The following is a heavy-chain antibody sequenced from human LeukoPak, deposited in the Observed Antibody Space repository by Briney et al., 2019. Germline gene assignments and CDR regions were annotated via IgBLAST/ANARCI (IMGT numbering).Heavy chain of an antibody. D-gene: IGHD3-22*01. CDR2: INPSGGST. CDR1: GYTFTSYY. Sequence: ASVKVSCKASGYTFTSYYMHWVRQAPGQGLEWMGIINPSGGSTSYAQKFQGRVTMTRDTSTSTVYMELSSLRSGDTAVYYCARDRSHYYDSSGYYYTPDAFDIWGQGTMVTVSS. V-gene: IGHV1-46*01. CDR3: ARDRSHYYDSSGYYYTPDAFDI. J-gene: IGHJ3*02.